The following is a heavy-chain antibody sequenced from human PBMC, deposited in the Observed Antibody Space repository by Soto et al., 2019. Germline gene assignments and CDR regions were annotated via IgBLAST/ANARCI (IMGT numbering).Heavy chain of an antibody. CDR3: ASIVVPAAPFDY. V-gene: IGHV4-31*03. CDR1: GDSISSGGYY. D-gene: IGHD2-2*01. Sequence: QVQLQESGPGLVKPSQTLSLTCTVSGDSISSGGYYWSWIRQHPGKGLEWIGYIYYSGSTYYNPSLKSRVTISVDTAKNQFALKLSSVTAADTAVYYGASIVVPAAPFDYWGQGTLATVSS. CDR2: IYYSGST. J-gene: IGHJ4*02.